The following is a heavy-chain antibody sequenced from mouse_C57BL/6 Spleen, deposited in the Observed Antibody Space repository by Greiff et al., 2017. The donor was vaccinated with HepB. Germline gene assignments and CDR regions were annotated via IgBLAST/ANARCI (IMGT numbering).Heavy chain of an antibody. J-gene: IGHJ4*01. Sequence: EVQLQQSGPVLVKPGASVKMSCKASGYTFTDYYMNWVKQSHGKSLEWIGVINPSNGGTSYNQKFKGKATLTVDKSSSTAYMELNSLTSEDSAVYYCGTDYVYAMDYWGQGTSVTVSS. D-gene: IGHD2-4*01. CDR2: INPSNGGT. CDR3: GTDYVYAMDY. V-gene: IGHV1-19*01. CDR1: GYTFTDYY.